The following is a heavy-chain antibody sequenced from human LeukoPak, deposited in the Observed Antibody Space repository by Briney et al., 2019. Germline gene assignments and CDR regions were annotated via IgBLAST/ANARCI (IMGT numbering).Heavy chain of an antibody. CDR1: GYTFTDYY. V-gene: IGHV1-2*02. CDR3: ARDRGRISEYYGSGRSLQYCMDV. CDR2: ISPNSGGT. Sequence: ASVKVSCKTSGYTFTDYYMHWVRQAPGQGLEWMGWISPNSGGTNYAQKFQGRVTMTRDTSIRTAYMEMSRLISDDTAVYYCARDRGRISEYYGSGRSLQYCMDVWGKGTTVTVSS. D-gene: IGHD3-10*01. J-gene: IGHJ6*03.